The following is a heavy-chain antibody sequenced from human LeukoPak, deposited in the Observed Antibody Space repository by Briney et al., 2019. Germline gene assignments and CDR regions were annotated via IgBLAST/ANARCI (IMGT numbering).Heavy chain of an antibody. CDR2: ISPYSGAT. V-gene: IGHV1-2*02. CDR3: ARTMTTATWDY. CDR1: GYTFTDYY. Sequence: ASVTVSCKASGYTFTDYYLNWVRQPHAQGLGWMGWISPYSGATHYAQIVQGRVTMTRDTSISTAYMEVRRLRSDDTDVYYCARTMTTATWDYWGQGTLVTVSS. J-gene: IGHJ4*02. D-gene: IGHD4-17*01.